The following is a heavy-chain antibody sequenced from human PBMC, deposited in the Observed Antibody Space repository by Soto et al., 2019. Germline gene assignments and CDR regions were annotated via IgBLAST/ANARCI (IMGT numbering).Heavy chain of an antibody. CDR2: INPATGAA. V-gene: IGHV1-2*02. CDR1: GYPVTAYY. J-gene: IGHJ3*02. D-gene: IGHD3-3*01. CDR3: ARGGGVGVAGSAAFDM. Sequence: QLHLVQSGAVVKKPGASVTVSCSASGYPVTAYYMHWVRQAPGRGLEWMGGINPATGAAKYTQTFQGRVTMTRDTATSTVFMELSGLTSADTAGFYWARGGGVGVAGSAAFDMWGQGTLVTVSS.